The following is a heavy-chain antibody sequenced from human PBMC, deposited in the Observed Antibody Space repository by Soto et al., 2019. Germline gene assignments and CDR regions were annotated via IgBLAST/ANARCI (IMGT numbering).Heavy chain of an antibody. Sequence: QVQLEESGGDVVQPGGSLRLSCATSGFDLLTSGIHWVRQSPGKGLEWVAVIWYDGSNKYFADFAKGRCTISRDLSKNTVFLEMNSLRTEDTGVYYCARRYSGSPAEDCGQGTLVTVSA. J-gene: IGHJ4*02. CDR2: IWYDGSNK. D-gene: IGHD5-12*01. CDR3: ARRYSGSPAED. CDR1: GFDLLTSG. V-gene: IGHV3-33*01.